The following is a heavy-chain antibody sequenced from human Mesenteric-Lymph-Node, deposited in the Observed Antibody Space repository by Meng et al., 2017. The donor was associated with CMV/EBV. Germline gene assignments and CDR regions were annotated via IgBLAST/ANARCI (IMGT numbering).Heavy chain of an antibody. D-gene: IGHD1-1*01. CDR3: ARGEVGSERPIGGY. CDR1: GFTFTSYS. CDR2: ILYGGNSE. J-gene: IGHJ4*02. Sequence: GGSLRLSCVASGFTFTSYSMHWVRQAPGKGLEWVAVILYGGNSEYYADSVKGRFTISRDNSKNTLYLQMNSLRAEDTAVYYCARGEVGSERPIGGYWGQGTLVTVSS. V-gene: IGHV3-30-3*01.